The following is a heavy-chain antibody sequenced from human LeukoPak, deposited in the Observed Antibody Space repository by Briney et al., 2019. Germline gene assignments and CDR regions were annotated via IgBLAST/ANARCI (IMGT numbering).Heavy chain of an antibody. V-gene: IGHV3-48*01. CDR1: GLTFSAYN. D-gene: IGHD5-24*01. CDR3: VRDRTLGVRDGFILA. CDR2: ISGSSSAI. Sequence: GGSLRLSCAASGLTFSAYNMIWVRQAPGKGLEWLSYISGSSSAIYYADSVQGRFTISRDNAKNSLSLQMSSLRIEDTAVYYCVRDRTLGVRDGFILAWGQGTLVTVSS. J-gene: IGHJ5*02.